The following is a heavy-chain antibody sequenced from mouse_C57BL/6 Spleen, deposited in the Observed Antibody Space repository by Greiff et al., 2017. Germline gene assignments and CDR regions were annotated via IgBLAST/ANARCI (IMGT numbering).Heavy chain of an antibody. CDR2: IYPGDGDT. V-gene: IGHV1-82*01. Sequence: VQLQQSGPELVKPGASVKISCKASGYAFSSSWMNWVKQRPGKGLEWIGRIYPGDGDTNYNGKFKGKATLTADKSSSTAYMQLSSLTSEDSAVYFCARRDYYGSDYWGQGTSVTVSS. J-gene: IGHJ4*01. CDR3: ARRDYYGSDY. CDR1: GYAFSSSW.